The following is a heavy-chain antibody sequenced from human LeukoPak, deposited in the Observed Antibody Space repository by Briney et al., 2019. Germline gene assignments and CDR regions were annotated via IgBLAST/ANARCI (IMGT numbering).Heavy chain of an antibody. D-gene: IGHD3-22*01. Sequence: ASVKVSCKASGYTFTGYYMHWVRQAPGQGLEWMGWINPNSGGTNYAQKFQGRVTMTRDTSISTAYMELSRLRSDDTAVYYCARGSDYYDSSGYCSDYWGQGTLVTVSS. V-gene: IGHV1-2*02. CDR1: GYTFTGYY. J-gene: IGHJ4*02. CDR3: ARGSDYYDSSGYCSDY. CDR2: INPNSGGT.